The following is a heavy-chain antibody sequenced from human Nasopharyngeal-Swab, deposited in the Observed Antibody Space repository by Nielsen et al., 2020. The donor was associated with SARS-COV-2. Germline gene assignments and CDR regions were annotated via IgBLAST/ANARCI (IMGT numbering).Heavy chain of an antibody. J-gene: IGHJ6*02. CDR3: SRRRMGYAVDV. V-gene: IGHV2-5*02. D-gene: IGHD2-8*01. Sequence: SGPTLVKPTQTLTLTCPFSGFSLNSPGMGVAWTRQPPGKAPEWLGVIYWDDEKRYSPSLASRLSITKDTSKNQVVLAMTNMDSVDTGTYYCSRRRMGYAVDVWGHGTTVIVAS. CDR1: GFSLNSPGMG. CDR2: IYWDDEK.